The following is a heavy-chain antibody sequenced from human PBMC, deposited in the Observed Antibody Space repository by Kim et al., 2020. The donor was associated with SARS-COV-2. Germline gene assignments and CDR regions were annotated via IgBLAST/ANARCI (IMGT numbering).Heavy chain of an antibody. Sequence: ASVKVSCEASGYTFTNYDINWVRQAPGQGLEWMGWISVHNGNTKYAQNFQDRVTMTTDTYTSTAYMELRSLRSDDTAVYYCARGGADYWGQGNLSPSP. CDR1: GYTFTNYD. CDR3: ARGGADY. D-gene: IGHD3-16*01. V-gene: IGHV1-18*01. CDR2: ISVHNGNT. J-gene: IGHJ4*02.